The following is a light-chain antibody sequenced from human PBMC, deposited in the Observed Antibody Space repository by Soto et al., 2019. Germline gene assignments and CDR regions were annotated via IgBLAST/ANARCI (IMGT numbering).Light chain of an antibody. Sequence: EIVLTQSPATLSLSPGERATLSCGASQSVSSSYLAGYQQKPGLALMLLIYDASSRVTGVPDRFSGRGSGKDYNLTISRLEPEDFAGYYCQQYGTSPYTFGQGTKLEIK. J-gene: IGKJ2*01. V-gene: IGKV3D-20*01. CDR3: QQYGTSPYT. CDR1: QSVSSSY. CDR2: DAS.